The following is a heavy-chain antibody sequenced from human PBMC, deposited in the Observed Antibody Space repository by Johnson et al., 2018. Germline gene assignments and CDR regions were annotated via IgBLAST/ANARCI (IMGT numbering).Heavy chain of an antibody. J-gene: IGHJ6*02. CDR3: ARDWYYDILTGYFPTRVGMDV. V-gene: IGHV3-21*01. Sequence: VQLVQSGGGLIQPGGSLRLSCAASGFTVSSNYMSWVRQAPGKGLEWVSTISSSSSYIYYADSVKGRFTISRDNAKNSLYLQMNSLRAEDTAVYYCARDWYYDILTGYFPTRVGMDVWGQGTTVTVSS. D-gene: IGHD3-9*01. CDR2: ISSSSSYI. CDR1: GFTVSSNY.